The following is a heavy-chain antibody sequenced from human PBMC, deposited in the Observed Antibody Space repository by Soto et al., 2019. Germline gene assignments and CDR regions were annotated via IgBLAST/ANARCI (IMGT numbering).Heavy chain of an antibody. Sequence: SQTLSLTCAISGDSVSSNRAAWNWIRQSPSRGLEWLGRTYYRSKWYNDYAVSVKSRITINPDTSKNQFSLQLNSVTPEDTAVYYCARGVGVTYYYDSSGSYGMDVWGQGATVTVSS. J-gene: IGHJ6*01. CDR2: TYYRSKWYN. CDR1: GDSVSSNRAA. CDR3: ARGVGVTYYYDSSGSYGMDV. D-gene: IGHD3-22*01. V-gene: IGHV6-1*01.